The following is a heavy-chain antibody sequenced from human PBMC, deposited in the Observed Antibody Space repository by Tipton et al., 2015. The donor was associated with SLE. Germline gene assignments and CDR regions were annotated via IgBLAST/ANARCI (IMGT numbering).Heavy chain of an antibody. CDR3: ARHSPIAPHLNYYGMDV. D-gene: IGHD6-6*01. CDR1: GYSIRSGDYY. CDR2: FSFSGNT. V-gene: IGHV4-39*07. Sequence: TLSLTCTVSGYSIRSGDYYWGWLRQPPGKGLEWIGSFSFSGNTYNNPSLNRRVTISVDTSKNQFSLKVNSVTAADTAIYYCARHSPIAPHLNYYGMDVWGQGTTVTVSS. J-gene: IGHJ6*02.